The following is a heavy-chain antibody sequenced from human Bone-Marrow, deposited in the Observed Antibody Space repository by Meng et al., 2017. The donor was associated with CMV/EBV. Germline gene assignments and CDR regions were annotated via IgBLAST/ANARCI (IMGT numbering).Heavy chain of an antibody. CDR3: VRDEEDTAMLIGY. CDR1: GFTFSSYA. D-gene: IGHD5-18*01. Sequence: QVQPVESGGGVVQPGRSLRLSCAASGFTFSSYAMHWVRQAPGKGLEWVAVISYDGSNKYYADSVKGRFTISRDNSKNTLYLQMNSLRAEDTAVYYCVRDEEDTAMLIGYWGQGTLVTVSS. CDR2: ISYDGSNK. V-gene: IGHV3-30-3*01. J-gene: IGHJ4*02.